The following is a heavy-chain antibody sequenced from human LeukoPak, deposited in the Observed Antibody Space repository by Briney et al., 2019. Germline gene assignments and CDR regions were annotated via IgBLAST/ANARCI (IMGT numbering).Heavy chain of an antibody. Sequence: GGSLRLSCAASGFIFSSYAMHWVRQTPGKGLEWVTVISFDGSKKYYADSVKGQFTISRDNSKNTVFLQISSLRTEDTAVYYCTREVVVTSIGYFDYWGQGTLVTVSS. V-gene: IGHV3-30-3*01. D-gene: IGHD2-21*02. CDR2: ISFDGSKK. CDR3: TREVVVTSIGYFDY. J-gene: IGHJ4*02. CDR1: GFIFSSYA.